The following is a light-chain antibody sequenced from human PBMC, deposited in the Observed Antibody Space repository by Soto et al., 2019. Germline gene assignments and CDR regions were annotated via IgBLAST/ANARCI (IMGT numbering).Light chain of an antibody. CDR1: QSVLYSSNNKNY. CDR3: QQYYSTPLT. CDR2: WAS. J-gene: IGKJ3*01. V-gene: IGKV4-1*01. Sequence: DIVMTQSPDSLAVSLGERATINCKFSQSVLYSSNNKNYLAWYQQKPGQPPKLLIYWASTRESGVPDRFSGSGSWTDFTLTISSLQAEDVAVYYCQQYYSTPLTFGPGTKVDIK.